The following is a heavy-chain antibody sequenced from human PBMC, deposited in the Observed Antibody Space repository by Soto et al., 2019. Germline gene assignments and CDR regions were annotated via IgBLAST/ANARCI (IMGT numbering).Heavy chain of an antibody. CDR2: ISAYNGNT. CDR3: ARDLPPVDY. CDR1: GYTFSSYH. V-gene: IGHV1-18*01. J-gene: IGHJ4*02. Sequence: QIQLVQSGAEVKKSGASVKVSCKASGYTFSSYHITWVRQAPGQGLEWMGWISAYNGNTNYAQNLQGRVTMTTDPSTSTAYMELRSLRSDDTAVYCCARDLPPVDYWGQGTLVTVSS.